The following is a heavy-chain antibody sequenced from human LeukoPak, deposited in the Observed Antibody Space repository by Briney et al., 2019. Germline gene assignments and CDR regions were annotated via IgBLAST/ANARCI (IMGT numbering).Heavy chain of an antibody. CDR2: MRNDGSNK. D-gene: IGHD1-26*01. J-gene: IGHJ3*02. CDR1: GFTFSSYG. V-gene: IGHV3-30*02. CDR3: AKEPGGSQYGDVFDT. Sequence: GGSLRLSCAASGFTFSSYGMHWVRQAPGKGLEWVAFMRNDGSNKYYADSVKGRFTISRDTSKNMLYLQMNSLRTEDTAIYYCAKEPGGSQYGDVFDTWGQGTMVTVSS.